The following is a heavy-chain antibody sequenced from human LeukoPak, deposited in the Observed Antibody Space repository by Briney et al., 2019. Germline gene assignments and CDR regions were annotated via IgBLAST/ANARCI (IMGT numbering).Heavy chain of an antibody. D-gene: IGHD5-18*01. CDR1: GYRFTELS. CDR3: TAGRAYSLLDF. V-gene: IGHV1-24*01. J-gene: IGHJ4*02. Sequence: SVKVSCKVSGYRFTELSRHWVRQAPGKGLEWLGGFDLVHGDTIYAQKFQGRVTMTEDTSTDTSYMELSSLGSEDTAVYFCTAGRAYSLLDFWGQGTLAIVSS. CDR2: FDLVHGDT.